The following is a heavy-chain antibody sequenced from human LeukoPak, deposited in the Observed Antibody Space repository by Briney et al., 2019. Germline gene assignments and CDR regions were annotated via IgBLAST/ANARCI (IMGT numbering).Heavy chain of an antibody. CDR3: ARDSRPARYYDSSGQDWYFDL. CDR2: IYYSGTT. V-gene: IGHV4-59*01. CDR1: GGSISSYY. J-gene: IGHJ2*01. D-gene: IGHD3-22*01. Sequence: ETLSLTCTVSGGSISSYYWSWIRQPPGKGLEWIGYIYYSGTTNYNPSLKSRVTISVVTSKSQFSLKLSSVTAADTAVYYCARDSRPARYYDSSGQDWYFDLWGRGTLVTVSS.